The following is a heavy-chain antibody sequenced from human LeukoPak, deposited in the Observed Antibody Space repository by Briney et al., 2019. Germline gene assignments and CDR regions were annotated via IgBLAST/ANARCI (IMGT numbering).Heavy chain of an antibody. CDR3: ARQEIGLRSFDP. V-gene: IGHV4-59*08. D-gene: IGHD3/OR15-3a*01. CDR1: GASISSYY. Sequence: PSETLSLTCTVSGASISSYYWSWIRQPPGKGLEWIGYIYNSGSTNYNPSLKSRATISVDTSKNQFSLNLSSVTAADTAVYYCARQEIGLRSFDPWGQGTLVTVSS. CDR2: IYNSGST. J-gene: IGHJ5*02.